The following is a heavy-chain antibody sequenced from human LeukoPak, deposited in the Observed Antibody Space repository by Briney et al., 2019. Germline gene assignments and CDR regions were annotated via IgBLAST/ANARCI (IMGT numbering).Heavy chain of an antibody. CDR2: INPSGGST. J-gene: IGHJ6*02. V-gene: IGHV1-46*01. CDR1: GYTFTSYY. D-gene: IGHD3-10*01. Sequence: ASVKVSCKASGYTFTSYYMHWVRQAPGQGLEWMGIINPSGGSTSYAQKFQGRVTMTTDTSTSTAYMELRSLRSDDTAVYYCARDPPSPLYYYGSGSYYISFDYYYGMDVWGQGTTVTVSS. CDR3: ARDPPSPLYYYGSGSYYISFDYYYGMDV.